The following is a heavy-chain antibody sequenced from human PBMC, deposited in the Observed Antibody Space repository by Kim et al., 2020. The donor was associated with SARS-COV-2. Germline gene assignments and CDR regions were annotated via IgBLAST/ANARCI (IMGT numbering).Heavy chain of an antibody. CDR3: VRDWRDSSNYFDY. Sequence: YADSVKGRFTISRDNAKNSLYLQMNSLRAEDTAVYYCVRDWRDSSNYFDYWGQGTLVTVSS. J-gene: IGHJ4*02. V-gene: IGHV3-21*01. D-gene: IGHD6-13*01.